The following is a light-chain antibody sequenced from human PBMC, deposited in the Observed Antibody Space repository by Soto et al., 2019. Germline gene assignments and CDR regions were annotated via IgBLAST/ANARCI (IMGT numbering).Light chain of an antibody. V-gene: IGLV2-8*01. CDR2: EVI. Sequence: QSVLTQPPSASVSPGQAVTISCTGSKNDIGVYDFVSWYQHHPGKAPRLIIYEVIQRPSGVPDRFSGSKSGNTASLTVSGLQAADEGDYFCKSYAGSNTYVFGSGTKGTVL. CDR1: KNDIGVYDF. J-gene: IGLJ1*01. CDR3: KSYAGSNTYV.